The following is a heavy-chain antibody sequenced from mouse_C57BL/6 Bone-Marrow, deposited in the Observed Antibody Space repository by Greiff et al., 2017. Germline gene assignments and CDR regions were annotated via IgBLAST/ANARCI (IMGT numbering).Heavy chain of an antibody. CDR2: INPSSGYT. D-gene: IGHD4-1*01. CDR1: GYTFTSYW. V-gene: IGHV1-7*01. Sequence: VQVVESGAELAKPGASVKLSCKASGYTFTSYWMHWVKQRPGQGLEWIGYINPSSGYTKYNQKFKDKATLTADKSSSTAYMQLSSLTYEDSAVYYCARGLGRWYVDVWGTGTTVTVSS. CDR3: ARGLGRWYVDV. J-gene: IGHJ1*03.